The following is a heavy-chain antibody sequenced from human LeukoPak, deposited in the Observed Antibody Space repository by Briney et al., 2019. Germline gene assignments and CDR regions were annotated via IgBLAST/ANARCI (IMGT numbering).Heavy chain of an antibody. Sequence: GGSLRLSCAASGLTFDDYAMHWVRQAPGKGLEWVSGISWNSGSIGYADSVKGRFTISRDNAKNSLYLQMNSLRAEDTALYYCVKVKSIAAASDPFDYWGQGTLVTVSS. D-gene: IGHD6-13*01. CDR3: VKVKSIAAASDPFDY. V-gene: IGHV3-9*01. CDR2: ISWNSGSI. J-gene: IGHJ4*02. CDR1: GLTFDDYA.